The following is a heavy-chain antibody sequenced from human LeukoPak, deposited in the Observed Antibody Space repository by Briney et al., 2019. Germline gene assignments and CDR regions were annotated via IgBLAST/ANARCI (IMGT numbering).Heavy chain of an antibody. CDR1: GFTFSSYW. J-gene: IGHJ4*02. CDR2: IKQDGSEK. D-gene: IGHD6-6*01. V-gene: IGHV3-7*01. Sequence: GGSLRLSCAASGFTFSSYWMSWVRQAPGKGLEWVANIKQDGSEKYYVDSVKGRFTISRDNAKNSLYLQMNSLRAEDTAVYYCARAIGYSSSSPSDYWGQGTLVTVSS. CDR3: ARAIGYSSSSPSDY.